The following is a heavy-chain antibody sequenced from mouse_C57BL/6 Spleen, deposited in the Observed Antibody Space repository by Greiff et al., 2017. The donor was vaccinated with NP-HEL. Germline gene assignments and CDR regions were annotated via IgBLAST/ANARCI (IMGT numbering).Heavy chain of an antibody. CDR3: ARLTAQALYAMDY. V-gene: IGHV1-80*01. Sequence: QVQLQQSGAELVKPGASVKISCKASGYAFSSYWMNWVKQRPGKGLEWIGQIYPGDGDTNYNGKFKGKATLTADKSSSTAYMQLSSLTSEDSAVYFCARLTAQALYAMDYWGQGTSVTVSS. CDR1: GYAFSSYW. D-gene: IGHD3-2*02. J-gene: IGHJ4*01. CDR2: IYPGDGDT.